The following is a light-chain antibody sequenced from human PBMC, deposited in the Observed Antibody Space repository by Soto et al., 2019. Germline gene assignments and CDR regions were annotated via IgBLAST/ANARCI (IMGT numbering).Light chain of an antibody. J-gene: IGLJ2*01. Sequence: QSVLTQPASLSATPGEKVTISCSGRGSNIGRNYVSWYRQFPGTAPQLLIYDDNKRHSGVPDRLSGSRYGTSASLAIAGPQPGDEADYYCGTWDESLGAGVFGGGTKLTV. V-gene: IGLV1-51*01. CDR2: DDN. CDR1: GSNIGRNY. CDR3: GTWDESLGAGV.